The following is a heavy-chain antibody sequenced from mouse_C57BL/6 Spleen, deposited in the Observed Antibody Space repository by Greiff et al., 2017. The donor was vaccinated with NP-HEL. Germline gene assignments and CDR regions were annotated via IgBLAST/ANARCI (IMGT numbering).Heavy chain of an antibody. Sequence: QVQLQQPGAELVKPGASVKLSCKASGYTFTSYWMHWVKQRPGQGLEWIGMIHPNSGSTNYNEKFKSKATLTVDKSSSTAYMQLSSLTSEDSAVYYCHYGNYGDAMDYWGQGTSVTVSS. J-gene: IGHJ4*01. V-gene: IGHV1-64*01. CDR3: HYGNYGDAMDY. CDR2: IHPNSGST. D-gene: IGHD2-1*01. CDR1: GYTFTSYW.